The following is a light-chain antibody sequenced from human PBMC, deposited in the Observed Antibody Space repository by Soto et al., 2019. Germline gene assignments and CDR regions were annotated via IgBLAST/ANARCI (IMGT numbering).Light chain of an antibody. CDR1: QSVSSSY. J-gene: IGKJ1*01. V-gene: IGKV3-20*01. CDR3: QQSGSSPWT. Sequence: EIVLTQSPGTLSLSPGERATLSCRASQSVSSSYLAWYQQKPGQAPRLLMYGASSRAACIPDRFRGSGSGTDFTHTVSRLEPEDFAVYYCQQSGSSPWTFGQGTKVDIK. CDR2: GAS.